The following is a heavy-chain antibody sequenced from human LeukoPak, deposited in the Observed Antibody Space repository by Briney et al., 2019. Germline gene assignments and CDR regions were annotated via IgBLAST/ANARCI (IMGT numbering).Heavy chain of an antibody. CDR3: ARETYSSSSAGFDY. CDR1: GYTFTGYY. J-gene: IGHJ4*02. D-gene: IGHD6-6*01. Sequence: GASVKVSCKASGYTFTGYYMHWVRQAPGQGLEWMGWMNPNSGNTGYAQKFQGRVTMTRNTSISTAYMELSSLRSEDTAVYYCARETYSSSSAGFDYWGQGTLVTVSS. CDR2: MNPNSGNT. V-gene: IGHV1-8*02.